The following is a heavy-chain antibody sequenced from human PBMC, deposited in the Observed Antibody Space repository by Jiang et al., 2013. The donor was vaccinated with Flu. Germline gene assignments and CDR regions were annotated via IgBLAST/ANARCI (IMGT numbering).Heavy chain of an antibody. Sequence: PGLVKPSETLSLTCTVSGGSISSYYWSWIRQPPGKGLEWIGYIYYSGSTNYNPSLKSRVTISVDTSKNQFSLKLSSVTAADTAVYYCARASKSRTYYDILTGYFLLNYWGQGTLVTVSS. J-gene: IGHJ4*02. CDR2: IYYSGST. D-gene: IGHD3-9*01. CDR3: ARASKSRTYYDILTGYFLLNY. V-gene: IGHV4-59*13. CDR1: GGSISSYY.